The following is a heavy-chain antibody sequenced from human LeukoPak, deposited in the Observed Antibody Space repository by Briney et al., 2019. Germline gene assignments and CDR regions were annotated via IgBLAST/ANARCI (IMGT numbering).Heavy chain of an antibody. J-gene: IGHJ4*02. CDR3: ARTRSFKIDFWSGYAPLYFDY. V-gene: IGHV4-59*01. CDR2: IYYSGST. CDR1: GGSISSYY. D-gene: IGHD3-3*01. Sequence: PSETLSLTCTVSGGSISSYYWSWIRQPPGKGLEWIGYIYYSGSTNYNPSLKSRVTISVDTSKNQFSLKLSSVTAADTAVYYCARTRSFKIDFWSGYAPLYFDYWGQGTLVTVSS.